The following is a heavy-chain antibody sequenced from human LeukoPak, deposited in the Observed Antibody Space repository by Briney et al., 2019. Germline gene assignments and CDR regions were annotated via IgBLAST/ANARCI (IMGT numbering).Heavy chain of an antibody. V-gene: IGHV1-8*01. CDR3: ATGRRIAVAGTGIGWFDP. CDR1: GYTFTSYD. J-gene: IGHJ5*02. D-gene: IGHD6-19*01. CDR2: MNPNIGNT. Sequence: ASVKVSCKASGYTFTSYDINWVRQATGQGLEWMGWMNPNIGNTGYAQKFQGRVTMTRNTSISTAYMELSSLRSEDTAVYYCATGRRIAVAGTGIGWFDPWGQGTLVTVSS.